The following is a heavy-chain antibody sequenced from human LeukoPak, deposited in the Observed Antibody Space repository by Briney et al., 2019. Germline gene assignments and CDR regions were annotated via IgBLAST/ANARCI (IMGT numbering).Heavy chain of an antibody. CDR3: ARVDTAMVTPGAFDI. CDR1: GGTFSSYA. V-gene: IGHV1-69*13. J-gene: IGHJ3*02. D-gene: IGHD5-18*01. Sequence: SVKVSCKASGGTFSSYAISWVRQAPGQGLEWMGGIIPIFGTANYAQKFQGRVTITADESTSTAYMELRSLRSDDTAVDYCARVDTAMVTPGAFDIWGQGTMVTVSS. CDR2: IIPIFGTA.